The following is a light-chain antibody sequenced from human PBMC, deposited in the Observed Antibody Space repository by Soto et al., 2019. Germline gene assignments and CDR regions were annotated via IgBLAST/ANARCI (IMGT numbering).Light chain of an antibody. CDR1: QSISSW. CDR2: DAS. CDR3: QQYNSYSGKT. V-gene: IGKV1-5*01. J-gene: IGKJ1*01. Sequence: DIQMPHSPSTLSASVGDRVTITCRASQSISSWLAWYQQKPGKAPKLLIYDASSLESGVPSRFSGSGSGTEFTLTISSLQPDDFATYYCQQYNSYSGKTFGQGTKVDIK.